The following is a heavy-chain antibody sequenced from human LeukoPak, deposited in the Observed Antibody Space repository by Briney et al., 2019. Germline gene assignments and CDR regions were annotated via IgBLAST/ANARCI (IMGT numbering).Heavy chain of an antibody. J-gene: IGHJ5*02. CDR3: ASEGIVDTASYSWFDP. D-gene: IGHD5-18*01. CDR1: GYTFTVYY. CDR2: INPNSGGT. V-gene: IGHV1-2*02. Sequence: ASVKVSCKASGYTFTVYYMHWVRQAPGQGLEWMGWINPNSGGTNYAQKFQGRVTMTRDTSISTAYMELSRLRSDDTAVYYCASEGIVDTASYSWFDPWGQGTLVTVSS.